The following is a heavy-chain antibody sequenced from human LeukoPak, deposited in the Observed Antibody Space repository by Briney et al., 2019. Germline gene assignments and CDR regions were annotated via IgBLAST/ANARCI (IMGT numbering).Heavy chain of an antibody. CDR2: IKQDGSDK. CDR3: ARKLAL. J-gene: IGHJ4*02. CDR1: GFTFSNYW. Sequence: GGSLRLSCAASGFTFSNYWMSWVRQAPGKGLEWVANIKQDGSDKYYVDSVKGRFTISRDNAKNSLFLLMNSLRDEDTAVYFCARKLALWGQGTLVTVSS. V-gene: IGHV3-7*04.